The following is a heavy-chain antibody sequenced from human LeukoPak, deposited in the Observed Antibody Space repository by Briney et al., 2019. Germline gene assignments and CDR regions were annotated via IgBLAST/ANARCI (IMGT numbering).Heavy chain of an antibody. D-gene: IGHD4-17*01. CDR3: ARELGDYLFDY. CDR1: GGSFSGYY. V-gene: IGHV4-34*01. Sequence: SETLSLTCAVYGGSFSGYYWSWIRQPPGKGLEWIGEINHSGSTNYNPSLKSRVTISVDTSKNQFSLKLSSMTAADTAVYYCARELGDYLFDYWGQGTLVTVSS. J-gene: IGHJ4*02. CDR2: INHSGST.